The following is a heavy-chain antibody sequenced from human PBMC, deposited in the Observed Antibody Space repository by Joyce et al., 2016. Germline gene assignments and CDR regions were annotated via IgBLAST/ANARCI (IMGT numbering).Heavy chain of an antibody. CDR1: GFSVRRCG. Sequence: QVPLVESGGEVVQRGTSLRVVCVASGFSVRRCGVHGGREASGKRSEGGAVILDDGTKKYYGDSVKGLFTVSRDNLKNTVYLEMSSLRHEDTAVYYCAKDLNYYGSGRNIQYWGLGTLVTVSS. CDR3: AKDLNYYGSGRNIQY. D-gene: IGHD3-10*01. V-gene: IGHV3-30*18. J-gene: IGHJ4*02. CDR2: ILDDGTKK.